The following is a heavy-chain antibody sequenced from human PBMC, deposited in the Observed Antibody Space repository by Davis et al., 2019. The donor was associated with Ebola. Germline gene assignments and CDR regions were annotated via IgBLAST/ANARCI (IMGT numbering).Heavy chain of an antibody. Sequence: SETLSLTCTVSGGSISSYYWSWIRQPAGKGLEWIGRIYTSGSTNYNPSLKSRVTISVDNSKSQFSLKLTSVTAADTAVYYCARDRGQLDFDYWGQGTLVTVSS. D-gene: IGHD3-10*01. CDR3: ARDRGQLDFDY. CDR1: GGSISSYY. J-gene: IGHJ4*02. V-gene: IGHV4-4*07. CDR2: IYTSGST.